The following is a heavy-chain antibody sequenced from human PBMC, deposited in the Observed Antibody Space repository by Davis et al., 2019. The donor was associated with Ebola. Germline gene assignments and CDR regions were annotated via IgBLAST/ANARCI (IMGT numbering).Heavy chain of an antibody. V-gene: IGHV3-48*01. CDR3: GTWRYCSNGVCWDSYYGVDV. CDR1: GLTFSTYS. CDR2: ISSRSTTI. Sequence: PGGSLRLSCVASGLTFSTYSVNWVRQAPGKGLEWVSYISSRSTTIYYADSVKGRFTTSRDSSKNTLYLHLNSLRAEDTAIYYCGTWRYCSNGVCWDSYYGVDVWGQGTAVTVSS. J-gene: IGHJ6*02. D-gene: IGHD2-8*01.